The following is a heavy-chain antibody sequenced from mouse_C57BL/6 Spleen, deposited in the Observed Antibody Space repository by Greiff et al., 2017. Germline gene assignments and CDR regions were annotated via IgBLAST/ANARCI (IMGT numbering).Heavy chain of an antibody. J-gene: IGHJ2*01. CDR3: ARQRGYGSIDY. V-gene: IGHV5-9*01. CDR1: GFTFSSYT. D-gene: IGHD1-1*01. CDR2: ISGGGGNT. Sequence: EVQVVESGGGLVKPGGSLKLSCAASGFTFSSYTMSWVRQTPEKRLGWVATISGGGGNTYYPDSVKGRFTISRDNAKNTLYLQMSSLRSEDTALYYCARQRGYGSIDYWGQGTTLTVSS.